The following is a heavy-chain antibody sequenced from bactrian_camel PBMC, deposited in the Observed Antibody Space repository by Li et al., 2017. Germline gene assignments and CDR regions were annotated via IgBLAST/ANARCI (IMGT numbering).Heavy chain of an antibody. Sequence: DVQLVESGGGLVQPGESLRLSCVASGITFSRHDVSWVRQAPGKEVEWVAGITSLPSLFRAASYADSVKGRTTISRANAKNTVALQMSGLRPEDTAVYYCVIRPSGTDLKIDYWGQGTQVTVS. CDR1: GITFSRHD. CDR3: VIRPSGTDLKIDY. J-gene: IGHJ4*01. CDR2: ITSLPSLFRAA. V-gene: IGHV3S40*01.